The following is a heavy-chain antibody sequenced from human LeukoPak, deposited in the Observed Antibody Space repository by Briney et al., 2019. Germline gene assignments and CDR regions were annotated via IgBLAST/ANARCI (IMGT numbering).Heavy chain of an antibody. CDR3: AKDIVPYGATSAFDF. J-gene: IGHJ3*01. Sequence: GGSLRLSCAASGFRFSSYAMSWVRQSPARGLEWVSAMSGSGGTTSYADSVKGRFTIFRDNSKKTLYLQMNSLRAEGTAVYSCAKDIVPYGATSAFDFWGQGTMVTVSS. V-gene: IGHV3-23*01. CDR2: MSGSGGTT. D-gene: IGHD4/OR15-4a*01. CDR1: GFRFSSYA.